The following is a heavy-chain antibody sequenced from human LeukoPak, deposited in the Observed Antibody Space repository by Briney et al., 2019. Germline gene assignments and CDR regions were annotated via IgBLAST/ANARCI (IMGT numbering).Heavy chain of an antibody. D-gene: IGHD3-10*01. CDR1: GGSISSSSYY. V-gene: IGHV4-39*07. J-gene: IGHJ4*02. Sequence: SETLSLTCTVSGGSISSSSYYWGWIRQPPGKGLEWIGSIYYSGSTYYNPSLKSRVTISVDTSKNQFSLKLSSVTAADTAVYYCARAVLYRGLIVYWGQGTLVTVSS. CDR2: IYYSGST. CDR3: ARAVLYRGLIVY.